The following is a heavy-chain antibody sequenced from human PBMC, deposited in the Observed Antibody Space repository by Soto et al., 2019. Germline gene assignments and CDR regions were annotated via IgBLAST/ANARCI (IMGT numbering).Heavy chain of an antibody. CDR3: ARGLLPPPSGYYKGWYYGMDV. D-gene: IGHD3-3*01. J-gene: IGHJ6*02. CDR1: GGSFSGYY. Sequence: PSETLSLTCAVYGGSFSGYYWSWIRQPPGKGLEWIGEINHSGSTNYNPSLKSRVTISVDTSKNQFSLKLSSVTAADTAVYYCARGLLPPPSGYYKGWYYGMDVWGQGTTVTVSS. V-gene: IGHV4-34*01. CDR2: INHSGST.